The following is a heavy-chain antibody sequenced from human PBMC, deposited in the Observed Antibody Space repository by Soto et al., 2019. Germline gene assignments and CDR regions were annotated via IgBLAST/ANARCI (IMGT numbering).Heavy chain of an antibody. CDR1: GYSFTNYW. V-gene: IGHV5-51*01. Sequence: GESLKISCQGSGYSFTNYWVGWVRQIPGRGLEWMGIIHPGDSDTRYSPFFQGQVTISADKSISTAYLQWGSLKALDTAMYYCARHNRYSSTWFEGWFDPWGQGTLVTVSS. CDR3: ARHNRYSSTWFEGWFDP. D-gene: IGHD6-13*01. CDR2: IHPGDSDT. J-gene: IGHJ5*02.